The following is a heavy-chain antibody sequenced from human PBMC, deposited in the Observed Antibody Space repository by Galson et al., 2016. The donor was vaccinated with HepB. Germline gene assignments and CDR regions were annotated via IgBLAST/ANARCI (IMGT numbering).Heavy chain of an antibody. Sequence: SETLSLTCPVSGASVSTGTYYWSWIRQPPGKRLEWFGHIYFSGSTKYNPSLMSRVTISLDTSKNEFSLTPRYVTAADTAMYYCARGTGLDAFHIWGQGTMVTVSS. CDR2: IYFSGST. V-gene: IGHV4-61*01. J-gene: IGHJ3*02. CDR3: ARGTGLDAFHI. D-gene: IGHD1-14*01. CDR1: GASVSTGTYY.